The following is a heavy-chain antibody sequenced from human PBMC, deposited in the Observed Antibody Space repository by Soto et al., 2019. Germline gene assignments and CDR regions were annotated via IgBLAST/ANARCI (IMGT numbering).Heavy chain of an antibody. CDR2: ISGSGGST. Sequence: EVQLLESGGGLVQPGGSLRLSCAASGFTFSSYAMSWVRQAPGKGLEWVSAISGSGGSTYYADSVKGRFTISRDNSKNTLYLQMNSLRAEDTAVYYCAKDYNDFWSGYYHCHLDYWGQGTLVTVSS. CDR3: AKDYNDFWSGYYHCHLDY. D-gene: IGHD3-3*01. CDR1: GFTFSSYA. J-gene: IGHJ4*02. V-gene: IGHV3-23*01.